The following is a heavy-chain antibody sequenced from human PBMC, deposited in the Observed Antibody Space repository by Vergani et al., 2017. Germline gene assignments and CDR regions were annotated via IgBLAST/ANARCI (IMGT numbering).Heavy chain of an antibody. CDR2: INPNSGGT. Sequence: QVQLVQSGAEVKKPGASVKVSCKASGYTFTGYYMHWVRQAPGQGLEWMGWINPNSGGTNYAQKFQGRVTMTRDTSISTAYMELSRLRSDDTAVYYCARSRVVVAAAGTGAGVGAYWGQGTLVTVSS. CDR3: ARSRVVVAAAGTGAGVGAY. D-gene: IGHD6-13*01. V-gene: IGHV1-2*02. J-gene: IGHJ4*02. CDR1: GYTFTGYY.